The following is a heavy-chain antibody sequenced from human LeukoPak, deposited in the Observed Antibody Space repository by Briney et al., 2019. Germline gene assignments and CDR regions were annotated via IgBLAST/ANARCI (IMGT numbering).Heavy chain of an antibody. D-gene: IGHD2-2*01. Sequence: GGSLRLSCAASGFTFSSYAMHWVRQAPGKGLEWVAVISYDGSNKYYADSVKGRFTISRDNSKNTLYLQMNSLRAEDTAVYYCARDALDCGSTSCHNWFDPWGQGTLVTVSS. CDR2: ISYDGSNK. J-gene: IGHJ5*02. CDR1: GFTFSSYA. V-gene: IGHV3-30*01. CDR3: ARDALDCGSTSCHNWFDP.